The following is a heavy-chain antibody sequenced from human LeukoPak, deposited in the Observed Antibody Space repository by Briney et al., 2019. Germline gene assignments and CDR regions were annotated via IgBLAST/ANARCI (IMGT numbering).Heavy chain of an antibody. J-gene: IGHJ3*02. D-gene: IGHD4-17*01. Sequence: PGGSLRLSCAASGFTVSSNYMNWVRQAPGKGLEWVSSISSSSTYIYYADSVKGRFTISRDNAKNSLYLQMNSLRAEDTAVYYCARADYGDFGDAFDIWGQGTMVTVSS. CDR3: ARADYGDFGDAFDI. CDR1: GFTVSSNY. V-gene: IGHV3-21*01. CDR2: ISSSSTYI.